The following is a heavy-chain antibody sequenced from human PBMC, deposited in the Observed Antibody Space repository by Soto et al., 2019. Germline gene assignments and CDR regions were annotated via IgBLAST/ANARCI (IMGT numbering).Heavy chain of an antibody. D-gene: IGHD3-22*01. CDR2: IYYSGST. CDR1: GGSISSSSYY. V-gene: IGHV4-39*01. CDR3: ARGTMIVVVIRPFDY. J-gene: IGHJ4*02. Sequence: SETLSLTCTVSGGSISSSSYYWGWIRQPPGKGLEWIGSIYYSGSTYYNPSLKSRVTISVDTSKNQFSLKLSSVTAADTAVYYCARGTMIVVVIRPFDYWGQGTLVTVSS.